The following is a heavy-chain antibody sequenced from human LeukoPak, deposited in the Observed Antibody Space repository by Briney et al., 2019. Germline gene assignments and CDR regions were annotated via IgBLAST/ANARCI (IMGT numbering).Heavy chain of an antibody. D-gene: IGHD5-18*01. CDR2: ISSSSSYI. V-gene: IGHV3-21*01. J-gene: IGHJ3*02. Sequence: GGSLRLSCAASGFTFDDYGMSWVRQAPGKGLEWVSSISSSSSYIYYADSAKGRFTISRDNAKNSLYLQMNSLRAEDTAVYYCARDRIQLWLNAFDIWGQGTMVTVSS. CDR3: ARDRIQLWLNAFDI. CDR1: GFTFDDYG.